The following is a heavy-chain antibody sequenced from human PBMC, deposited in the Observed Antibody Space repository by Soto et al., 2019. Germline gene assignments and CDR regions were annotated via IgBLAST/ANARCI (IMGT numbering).Heavy chain of an antibody. V-gene: IGHV3-30*04. J-gene: IGHJ5*02. CDR2: ISKDGMNK. CDR3: ARDMYSSDYFVKWFEP. Sequence: VRLVESGGGVVQPGRSLRLSCTASGFSFSSYAMYWFRQPPGKGLEWVAVISKDGMNKNYADSVKGRVTVSRDNANYSLDLQLNSLRGEDKAMYYCARDMYSSDYFVKWFEPWGQGTLVTVSS. D-gene: IGHD6-19*01. CDR1: GFSFSSYA.